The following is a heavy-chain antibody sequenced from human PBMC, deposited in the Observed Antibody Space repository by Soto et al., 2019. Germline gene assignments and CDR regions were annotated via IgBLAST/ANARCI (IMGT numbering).Heavy chain of an antibody. CDR2: SKNKADSYNT. Sequence: EVQLVESGGGLVQPGGSLRLSCAASGFTFSDHYMDWVRQAPGKGLEWVGRSKNKADSYNTEYAASVKGRFTISRDGSNNSLFLQMNSLKTEDTAVYYCTVWGSGNDFGAAWGQGILVTVSS. J-gene: IGHJ4*02. D-gene: IGHD3-10*01. CDR3: TVWGSGNDFGAA. CDR1: GFTFSDHY. V-gene: IGHV3-72*01.